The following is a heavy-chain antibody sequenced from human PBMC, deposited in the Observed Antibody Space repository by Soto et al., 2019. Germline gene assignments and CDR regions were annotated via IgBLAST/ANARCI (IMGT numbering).Heavy chain of an antibody. CDR1: GYSFTKYA. V-gene: IGHV1-3*01. Sequence: ASVKVSCKASGYSFTKYAMHWVRQAPGQSLERMGYINAGNGYTQYSQKFLGRVTITRDTSASSTYMELSSLRSEDTAVYYCARLIAVANTGNFFDYWGQGTVVTVSS. J-gene: IGHJ4*02. CDR3: ARLIAVANTGNFFDY. CDR2: INAGNGYT. D-gene: IGHD6-19*01.